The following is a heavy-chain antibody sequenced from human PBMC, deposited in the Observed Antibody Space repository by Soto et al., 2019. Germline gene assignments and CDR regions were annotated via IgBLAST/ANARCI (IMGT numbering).Heavy chain of an antibody. CDR1: GGTFSSYA. CDR3: ARDPSQLRYFDWPLDY. D-gene: IGHD3-9*01. J-gene: IGHJ4*02. CDR2: IIPIFGTA. V-gene: IGHV1-69*13. Sequence: ASVKVSCKASGGTFSSYAISWVRQAPGQGLEWMGGIIPIFGTANYAQKFQGRVTITADESTSTAYMELSSLRSEDTAVYYCARDPSQLRYFDWPLDYWGQGTLVTVSS.